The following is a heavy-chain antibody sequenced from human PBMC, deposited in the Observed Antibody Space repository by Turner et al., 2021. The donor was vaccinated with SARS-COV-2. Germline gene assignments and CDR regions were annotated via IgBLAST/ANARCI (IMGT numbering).Heavy chain of an antibody. CDR1: GGTFSSYA. CDR3: ASSIVGATPLDY. CDR2: IIPIFGTA. D-gene: IGHD1-26*01. V-gene: IGHV1-69*06. Sequence: QVQLVQSGAEVKKPGSSVKVSCKASGGTFSSYAISWVRQAPGQGLECRGGIIPIFGTAKYAQKFQGRVTITADKSTSTAYMELSSLRSEDTAVYYCASSIVGATPLDYWGQGTLVTVSS. J-gene: IGHJ4*02.